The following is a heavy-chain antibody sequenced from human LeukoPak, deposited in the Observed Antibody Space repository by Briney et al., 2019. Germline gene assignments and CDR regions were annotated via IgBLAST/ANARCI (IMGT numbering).Heavy chain of an antibody. Sequence: PSETLSLTCAVYGGSFSGYYWSWIRQPPGKGLEWIGEINHSGSTNYNPSLKSRVTISVDTSKNQFSLKLSSVTAADTAVYYCATRAVDTAMATFDYWGQGTPVTVSS. V-gene: IGHV4-34*01. CDR1: GGSFSGYY. CDR3: ATRAVDTAMATFDY. CDR2: INHSGST. J-gene: IGHJ4*02. D-gene: IGHD5-18*01.